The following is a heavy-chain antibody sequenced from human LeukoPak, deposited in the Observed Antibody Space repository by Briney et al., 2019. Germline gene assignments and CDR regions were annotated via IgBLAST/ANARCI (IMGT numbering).Heavy chain of an antibody. CDR3: ARSGYDYFYYYAMDI. CDR1: GYSFTSYW. CDR2: IYPGDSDT. J-gene: IGHJ6*04. D-gene: IGHD5-12*01. V-gene: IGHV5-51*01. Sequence: GESLKISCKGSGYSFTSYWIGWVRQMPGKGLEWMGIIYPGDSDTRYSPSFQGQVTISADKSISTAYLQWSSLKASDTAMYFCARSGYDYFYYYAMDIWGKGTTVTVSS.